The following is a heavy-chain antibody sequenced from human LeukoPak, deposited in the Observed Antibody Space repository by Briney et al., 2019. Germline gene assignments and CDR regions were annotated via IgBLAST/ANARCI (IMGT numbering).Heavy chain of an antibody. V-gene: IGHV4-61*01. CDR2: IHHSGTT. Sequence: SETLSLTCTVSGGSVSRGSYYWSWTRQPPGKGLEWIGYIHHSGTTNYSPSLKSRVTISVDMSKNQFFLNLTSVTAADTAVYYCARGRLGATYWGQETLVTVSS. D-gene: IGHD1-26*01. J-gene: IGHJ4*02. CDR3: ARGRLGATY. CDR1: GGSVSRGSYY.